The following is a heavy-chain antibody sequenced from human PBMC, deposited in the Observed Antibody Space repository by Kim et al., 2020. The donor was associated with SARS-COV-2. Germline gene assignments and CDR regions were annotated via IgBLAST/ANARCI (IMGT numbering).Heavy chain of an antibody. V-gene: IGHV4-34*01. J-gene: IGHJ4*02. CDR2: INHSGST. D-gene: IGHD6-19*01. CDR1: GGSFSGYY. Sequence: SETLSLTCAVYGGSFSGYYWSWIRPPPGKGLEWIGEINHSGSTNYNPSLKSRVTISVDTSKNQFSLKLSSVTAADTAVYYCATIAVAGLDYWGQGTLVTVSS. CDR3: ATIAVAGLDY.